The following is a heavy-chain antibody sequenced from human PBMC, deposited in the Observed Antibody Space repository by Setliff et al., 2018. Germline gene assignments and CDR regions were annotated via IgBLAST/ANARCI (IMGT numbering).Heavy chain of an antibody. CDR2: IYYRGDT. CDR1: GGSISSSDFY. Sequence: PSETLSLTCTVSGGSISSSDFYWGWIRQPPGKGLEWMGSIYYRGDTYYNPSLKGRLTISVDTAQNQFSLRLTSVTAADTAVYYCARMSGFQHMDVWGKGTTVTVSS. D-gene: IGHD3-3*01. CDR3: ARMSGFQHMDV. V-gene: IGHV4-39*01. J-gene: IGHJ6*04.